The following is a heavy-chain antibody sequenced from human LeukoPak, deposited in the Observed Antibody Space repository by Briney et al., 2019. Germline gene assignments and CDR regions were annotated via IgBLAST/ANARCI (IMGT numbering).Heavy chain of an antibody. Sequence: GGSLRLSCAASGFTFSSYAMSWVRQAPGKGLEWVSAISGSGGSTYYADSVKGRFTISRDNSKNTLYLQMNSLRAEDTAVYYCASCGEYYDFRSGYYYDAFDIWGQGTMVTVSS. D-gene: IGHD3-3*01. CDR3: ASCGEYYDFRSGYYYDAFDI. CDR2: ISGSGGST. V-gene: IGHV3-23*01. CDR1: GFTFSSYA. J-gene: IGHJ3*02.